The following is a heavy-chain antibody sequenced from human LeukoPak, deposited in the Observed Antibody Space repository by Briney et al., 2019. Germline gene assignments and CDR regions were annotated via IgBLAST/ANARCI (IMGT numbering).Heavy chain of an antibody. CDR2: IIPIFGTA. J-gene: IGHJ4*02. CDR1: GGTFSSYA. CDR3: ARGRGNWGSVYFDY. Sequence: ASVKVSCKASGGTFSSYAISWVRQAPGQGLEWMGGIIPIFGTANYAQKFQGRVTITAHESTSTAYMELSSLRSEDTAVYYCARGRGNWGSVYFDYWGQGTLVTVSS. V-gene: IGHV1-69*01. D-gene: IGHD7-27*01.